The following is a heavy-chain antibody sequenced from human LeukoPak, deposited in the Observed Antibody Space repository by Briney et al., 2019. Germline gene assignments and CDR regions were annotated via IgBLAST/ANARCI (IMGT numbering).Heavy chain of an antibody. V-gene: IGHV1-69*13. CDR3: ARGADYGDPGYALGHFDY. J-gene: IGHJ4*02. Sequence: SVKVSCKASGGTFSSYAISWVRQAPGQGLEWMGGIIPIFGTANYAQKSQGRVTITADESTSTAYMELSSLRSEDTAVYYCARGADYGDPGYALGHFDYWGQGTLVTVSS. D-gene: IGHD4-17*01. CDR2: IIPIFGTA. CDR1: GGTFSSYA.